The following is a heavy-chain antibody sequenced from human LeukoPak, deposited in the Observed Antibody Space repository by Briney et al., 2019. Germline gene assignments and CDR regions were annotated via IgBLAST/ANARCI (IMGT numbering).Heavy chain of an antibody. CDR2: IYYSGST. V-gene: IGHV4-59*01. Sequence: PSETLSLTCTVSGGSISSYYWSWIRQPPGKGLEWIGYIYYSGSTNYNPSLKSRVTISVDTSKNQFSLKLSSVTAADTAVYYCARDGYYHGSGYGYWGQGTLVTVSS. CDR1: GGSISSYY. J-gene: IGHJ4*02. D-gene: IGHD3-22*01. CDR3: ARDGYYHGSGYGY.